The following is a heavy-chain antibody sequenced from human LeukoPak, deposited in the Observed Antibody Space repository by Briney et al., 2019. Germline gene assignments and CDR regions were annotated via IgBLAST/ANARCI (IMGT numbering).Heavy chain of an antibody. CDR3: AKTAGGLERPFDY. J-gene: IGHJ4*02. V-gene: IGHV3-9*01. D-gene: IGHD1-1*01. CDR2: ISWNSGNI. Sequence: GRSLRLSCAASGLTFDDYAMHWVRQAPGKGLEWVSGISWNSGNIGYADSVKGRFTISRDNAKNSLYLQMNSLRAEDTALYYCAKTAGGLERPFDYWGQGTLVTVSS. CDR1: GLTFDDYA.